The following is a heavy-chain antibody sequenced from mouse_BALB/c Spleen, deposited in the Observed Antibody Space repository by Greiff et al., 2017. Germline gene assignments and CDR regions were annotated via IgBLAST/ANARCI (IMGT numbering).Heavy chain of an antibody. CDR3: ARYYRYDDYFDY. D-gene: IGHD2-14*01. Sequence: QVQLQQSGPQLVRPGASVKISCKASGYSFTSYWMHWVKQRPGQGLEWIGMIYPSDSETRLNQKFKDKATLTVDKSSSTAYMQLSSPTSEDSAVYYCARYYRYDDYFDYWGQGTTLTVSS. V-gene: IGHV1-61*01. CDR2: IYPSDSET. J-gene: IGHJ2*01. CDR1: GYSFTSYW.